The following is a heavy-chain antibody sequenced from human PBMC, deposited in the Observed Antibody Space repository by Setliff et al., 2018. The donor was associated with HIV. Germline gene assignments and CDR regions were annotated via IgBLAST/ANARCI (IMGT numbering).Heavy chain of an antibody. CDR3: ARDAYGYDSSGYFFDY. CDR1: GGTFSSYV. CDR2: IISIFGTA. V-gene: IGHV1-69*05. D-gene: IGHD3-22*01. Sequence: SVKVSCKASGGTFSSYVISWVRQVPGQGLEWMGGIISIFGTANYAQKFQGRVTINTDESKSTFYMELCSLRSEDTAVYYCARDAYGYDSSGYFFDYWGQEPWSPSPQ. J-gene: IGHJ4*01.